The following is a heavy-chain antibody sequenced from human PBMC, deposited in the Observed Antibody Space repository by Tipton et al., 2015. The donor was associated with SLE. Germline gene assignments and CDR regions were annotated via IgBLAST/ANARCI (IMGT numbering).Heavy chain of an antibody. Sequence: TLSLTCIFSDGSISSGDYYWTWIRQHPGKGLEWIGHMSYSGSTYYNPSLKSRITISVDTSKNHFSLKLSSVTAADTAVYYCARGGVGGYDYFDHWGQGPLVTVSS. J-gene: IGHJ4*02. V-gene: IGHV4-31*03. CDR3: ARGGVGGYDYFDH. D-gene: IGHD5-12*01. CDR1: DGSISSGDYY. CDR2: MSYSGST.